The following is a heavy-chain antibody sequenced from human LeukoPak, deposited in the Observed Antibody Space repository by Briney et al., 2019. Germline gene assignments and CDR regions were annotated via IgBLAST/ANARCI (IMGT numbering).Heavy chain of an antibody. CDR1: GGSISSYY. CDR3: AGNNWFDP. V-gene: IGHV4-59*01. CDR2: IYYSGST. J-gene: IGHJ5*02. Sequence: PSETPSLTCTVSGGSISSYYWSWIRQPPGKGLEWIGYIYYSGSTNYNPSLKSRVTISVDTSKNQFSLKLSSVTAADTAVYYCAGNNWFDPWGQGTLVTVSS.